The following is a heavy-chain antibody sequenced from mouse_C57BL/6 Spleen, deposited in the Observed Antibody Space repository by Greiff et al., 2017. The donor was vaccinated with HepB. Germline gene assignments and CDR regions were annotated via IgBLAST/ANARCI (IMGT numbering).Heavy chain of an antibody. J-gene: IGHJ2*01. V-gene: IGHV1-64*01. CDR3: ARDYGSRAVDY. CDR2: IHPNSGST. CDR1: GYTFTSYW. Sequence: VQLQQPGAELVKPGASVKLSCKASGYTFTSYWMHWVKQRPGQGLEWIGMIHPNSGSTNYNEKFKSKATLTVDKSSSTAYMQLSSLTSEDSAVYYCARDYGSRAVDYWGQGTTLTVSS. D-gene: IGHD1-1*01.